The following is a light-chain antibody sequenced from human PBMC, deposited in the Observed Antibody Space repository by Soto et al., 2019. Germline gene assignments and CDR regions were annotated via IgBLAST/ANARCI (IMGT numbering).Light chain of an antibody. CDR1: QSVSSN. CDR3: QQYNNWPALT. J-gene: IGKJ4*01. V-gene: IGKV3D-15*01. CDR2: GAS. Sequence: EIVMTQSPATLSVSPGERATLSCRASQSVSSNLAWYQQKPGQAPRLLIYGASTRATGIPARFSGSGSGTEFTLNISSLQSEAFAVYYCQQYNNWPALTFGGGTKVEIK.